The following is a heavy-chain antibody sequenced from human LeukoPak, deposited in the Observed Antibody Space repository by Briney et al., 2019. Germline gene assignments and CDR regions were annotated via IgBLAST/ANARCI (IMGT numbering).Heavy chain of an antibody. Sequence: PGGSLRLSCAASGFTFDDYGMSWVRQAPGKGLEWVSGINWNGGSTGYADSVKGRFTISRDNAKNSLYLQMNSLRAEDTALYYCARDVGGRYYDSSGYFDYWGQGTLVTVSS. CDR3: ARDVGGRYYDSSGYFDY. CDR1: GFTFDDYG. CDR2: INWNGGST. D-gene: IGHD3-22*01. J-gene: IGHJ4*02. V-gene: IGHV3-20*04.